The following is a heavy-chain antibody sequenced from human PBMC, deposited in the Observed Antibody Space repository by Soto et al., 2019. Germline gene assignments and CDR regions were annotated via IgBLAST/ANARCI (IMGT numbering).Heavy chain of an antibody. Sequence: GGSLRLSCAASGFTFSSYWMSWVRQAPGKGLEWVANIKQDGSEKYYVDSVKGRFTISRDNAKNSLYLQMNSLRAEDTAVYYCARDPYDFWNGLPTYGMDVWGRGTTVTVSS. J-gene: IGHJ6*02. CDR3: ARDPYDFWNGLPTYGMDV. CDR1: GFTFSSYW. V-gene: IGHV3-7*01. D-gene: IGHD3-3*01. CDR2: IKQDGSEK.